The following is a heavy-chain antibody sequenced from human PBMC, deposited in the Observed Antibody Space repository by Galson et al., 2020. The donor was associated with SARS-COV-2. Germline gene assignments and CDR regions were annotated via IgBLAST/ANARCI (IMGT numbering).Heavy chain of an antibody. J-gene: IGHJ3*02. CDR3: ARRERISLVRGILGTFDI. Sequence: ASVKVSCKASGYTFTSYYMHWVRQAPGQGLQWMGIINPSDGTTTYAQKFQGRVTMTRDTSTSTVNMELRSLRSEDTAVYYCARRERISLVRGILGTFDIWGQGTLVTVAS. V-gene: IGHV1-46*01. D-gene: IGHD3-10*01. CDR2: INPSDGTT. CDR1: GYTFTSYY.